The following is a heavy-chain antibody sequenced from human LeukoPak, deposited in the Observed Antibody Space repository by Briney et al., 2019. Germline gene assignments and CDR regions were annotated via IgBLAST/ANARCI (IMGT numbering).Heavy chain of an antibody. Sequence: GRSLRLSCSASGFTFSRYVMHWVRQAPGKGLEYVSGISSSGGTIYYADSVKGRFTISRDNSKNTLYLQMSSLRAEDTAVYYCEKNLPPGGGVDYWGQGTLVTVSS. CDR3: EKNLPPGGGVDY. D-gene: IGHD3-10*01. V-gene: IGHV3-64D*09. CDR1: GFTFSRYV. CDR2: ISSSGGTI. J-gene: IGHJ4*02.